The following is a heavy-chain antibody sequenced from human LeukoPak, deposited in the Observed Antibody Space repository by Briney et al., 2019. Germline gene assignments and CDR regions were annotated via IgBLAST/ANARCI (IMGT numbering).Heavy chain of an antibody. CDR3: AVNVPPDY. D-gene: IGHD6-6*01. CDR2: IKQDGSEM. V-gene: IGHV3-7*01. J-gene: IGHJ4*02. CDR1: GFSFYHYW. Sequence: GGSLRLSCAASGFSFYHYWMTWVRQAPGKGLEWVANIKQDGSEMYYVDSVKGRFTISRDNAKNSLYLQMNSLRPEDTAVYYCAVNVPPDYWGQGTLVTVSS.